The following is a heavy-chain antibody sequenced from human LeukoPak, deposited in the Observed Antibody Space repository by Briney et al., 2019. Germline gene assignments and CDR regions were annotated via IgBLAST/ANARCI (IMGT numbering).Heavy chain of an antibody. Sequence: SETLSLTCTVSGGSISSSSYYWGWIRQPPGKGLEWIGSIYYSGSTYYNPSLKSRVTISVDTSKNQFSLKLSSVTAADTAVYYCARDCSSTSCYSQRRRGFDYWGQRTLDTVSS. D-gene: IGHD2-2*02. CDR2: IYYSGST. J-gene: IGHJ4*02. CDR1: GGSISSSSYY. V-gene: IGHV4-39*07. CDR3: ARDCSSTSCYSQRRRGFDY.